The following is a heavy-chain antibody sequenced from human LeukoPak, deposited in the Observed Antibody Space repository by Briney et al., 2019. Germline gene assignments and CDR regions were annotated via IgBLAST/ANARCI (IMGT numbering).Heavy chain of an antibody. CDR1: GGSISSYY. CDR2: TNHSGST. Sequence: PSETLSLTCTVSGGSISSYYWSWIRQPPGKGLEWIGETNHSGSTNYNPSLKSRVTISVDTSKNQFSLKLSSVTAADTAVYYCARDYYDYVWGSYRYKYYFDYWGQGTLVTVSS. D-gene: IGHD3-16*02. CDR3: ARDYYDYVWGSYRYKYYFDY. V-gene: IGHV4-34*01. J-gene: IGHJ4*02.